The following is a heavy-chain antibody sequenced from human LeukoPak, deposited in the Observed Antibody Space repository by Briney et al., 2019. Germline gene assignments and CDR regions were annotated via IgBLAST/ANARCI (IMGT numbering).Heavy chain of an antibody. D-gene: IGHD1/OR15-1a*01. CDR1: GFTFSSYA. J-gene: IGHJ4*02. CDR2: ISYDGSNK. CDR3: ANKPDY. Sequence: GGSLRLSCAASGFTFSSYAMHWVRQAPGKGLEWVAVISYDGSNKYYADSVKGRFTISRDHSKNTLYLQMNSLRAEDTAVYYCANKPDYWGQGTLVTVSS. V-gene: IGHV3-30*04.